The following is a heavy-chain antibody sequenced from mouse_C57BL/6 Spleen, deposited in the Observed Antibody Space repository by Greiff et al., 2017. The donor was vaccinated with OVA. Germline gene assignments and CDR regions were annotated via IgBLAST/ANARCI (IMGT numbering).Heavy chain of an antibody. CDR1: GFSLTSYG. CDR2: IWSGGST. V-gene: IGHV2-2*01. Sequence: VKLVESGPGLVQPSQSLSITCTVSGFSLTSYGVHWVRQSPGKGLEWLGVIWSGGSTDYNAAFISRLSISKDNSKSQVFFKMNSLQADDTAIYYCARNWGITTVGLDYWGQGTTLTVSS. D-gene: IGHD1-1*01. J-gene: IGHJ2*01. CDR3: ARNWGITTVGLDY.